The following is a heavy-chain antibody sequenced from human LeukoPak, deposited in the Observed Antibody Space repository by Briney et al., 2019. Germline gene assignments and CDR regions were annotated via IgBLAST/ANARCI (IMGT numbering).Heavy chain of an antibody. D-gene: IGHD3-22*01. J-gene: IGHJ4*02. CDR1: GGSVSSGSYY. Sequence: PSETLSLTCTVSGGSVSSGSYYWSWIRQPPGKGLEWIAFIYYSGSANYNPSLNSRVTISVDTSKNQFSLKLSSVTTADTAVYYCARGRDYYDTSAGYWGQGTLVTVSS. CDR3: ARGRDYYDTSAGY. V-gene: IGHV4-61*01. CDR2: IYYSGSA.